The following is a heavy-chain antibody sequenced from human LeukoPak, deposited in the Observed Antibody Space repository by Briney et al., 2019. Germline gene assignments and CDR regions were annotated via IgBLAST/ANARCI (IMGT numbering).Heavy chain of an antibody. CDR3: ARGAQPDY. CDR1: GGSISSSNYY. CDR2: IYYSGST. J-gene: IGHJ4*02. Sequence: SETLSLTCIVSGGSISSSNYYWGWIRQPPGKGLEWIGSIYYSGSTYYNPSLKSRVTISVDTSKNQFSLKRSSVTAADTAVYYCARGAQPDYWGQGTLVTVSS. V-gene: IGHV4-39*07.